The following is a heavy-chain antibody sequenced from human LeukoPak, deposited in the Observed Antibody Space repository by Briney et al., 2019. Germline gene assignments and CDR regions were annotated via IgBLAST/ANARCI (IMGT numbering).Heavy chain of an antibody. D-gene: IGHD6-13*01. CDR1: GFTFDDYA. CDR3: AKDGSSSSPFDY. V-gene: IGHV3-43*02. J-gene: IGHJ4*02. Sequence: GSLRLSCAASGFTFDDYAMHWVRQTPGKGLEWVPLISGDGGSTYYADSVKGRFTISRDNSKNSLYLQMNSLRTEDTALYYCAKDGSSSSPFDYWGQGTLVTVSS. CDR2: ISGDGGST.